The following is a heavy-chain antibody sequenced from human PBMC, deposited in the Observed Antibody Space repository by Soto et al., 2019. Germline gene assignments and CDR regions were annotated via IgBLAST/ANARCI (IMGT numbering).Heavy chain of an antibody. V-gene: IGHV3-30-3*01. CDR1: GFTFSSYA. CDR2: ISYDRSNK. Sequence: QVQLVESGGGVVQPGRSLRLSCAASGFTFSSYAMHWVRQAPGKGLEWVAVISYDRSNKYYADSVKGRFTISRDNSKNTLYLQMNSLRAEDTAVYYCARDGDTAMVTSYYYGMDVWGQGTTVTVSS. D-gene: IGHD5-18*01. J-gene: IGHJ6*02. CDR3: ARDGDTAMVTSYYYGMDV.